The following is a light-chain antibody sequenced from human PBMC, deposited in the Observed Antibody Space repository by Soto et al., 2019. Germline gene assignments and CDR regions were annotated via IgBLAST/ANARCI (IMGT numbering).Light chain of an antibody. V-gene: IGLV1-40*01. J-gene: IGLJ3*02. Sequence: QSVLTQPPSVSGAPGQRVTISCTGSSSNIGAGYDVHWYQQLPGTAPKLLIYGNSNRPSGVPDRFSGSKSGTSASLAIPGLQAEDEADEYCQSYDSSLSGSNWVFGGGTQLTVL. CDR2: GNS. CDR3: QSYDSSLSGSNWV. CDR1: SSNIGAGYD.